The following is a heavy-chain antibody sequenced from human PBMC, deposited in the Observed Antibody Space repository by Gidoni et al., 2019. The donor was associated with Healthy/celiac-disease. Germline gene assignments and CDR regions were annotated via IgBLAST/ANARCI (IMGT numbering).Heavy chain of an antibody. CDR2: ISSSSSYI. CDR1: GFTFSSYS. V-gene: IGHV3-21*01. Sequence: EVQLVESGGGLVKPGGSLRLSCAASGFTFSSYSMNWVRQAPGKGLEWVSSISSSSSYIYYADSVKGRFTISRDNAKNSLYLQMNSLRAEDTAVYYCARETYDYLHYYYYGMDVWGQGTTVTVSS. J-gene: IGHJ6*02. D-gene: IGHD5-12*01. CDR3: ARETYDYLHYYYYGMDV.